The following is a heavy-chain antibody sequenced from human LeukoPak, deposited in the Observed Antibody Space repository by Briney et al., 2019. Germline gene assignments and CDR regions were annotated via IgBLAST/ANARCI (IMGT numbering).Heavy chain of an antibody. CDR1: GGSISSYC. Sequence: PSQTLSLTCTISGGSISSYCWSWIRQPPGKGLEWIGYIYYSGSTNYNPSLKSRVTISVDTSKNQFSLKLSSVTAADTAVYYCARDGGRGFDPWGQGTLVTVSS. D-gene: IGHD3-10*01. J-gene: IGHJ5*02. CDR2: IYYSGST. V-gene: IGHV4-59*01. CDR3: ARDGGRGFDP.